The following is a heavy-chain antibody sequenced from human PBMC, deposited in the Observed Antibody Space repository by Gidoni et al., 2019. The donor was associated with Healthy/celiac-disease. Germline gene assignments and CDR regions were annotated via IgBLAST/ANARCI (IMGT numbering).Heavy chain of an antibody. CDR3: ARQEYYYDSSGYQGDWYFDL. CDR2: IYYSGST. J-gene: IGHJ2*01. V-gene: IGHV4-39*01. CDR1: VGSISSSSYY. Sequence: QLQLQESGPGLVKPSETLSLTCTVSVGSISSSSYYWGWIRQPPGKGLEWIGSIYYSGSTYYNPSLKSRVTISVDTSKNQFSLKLSSVTAADTAVYYCARQEYYYDSSGYQGDWYFDLWGRGTLVTVSS. D-gene: IGHD3-22*01.